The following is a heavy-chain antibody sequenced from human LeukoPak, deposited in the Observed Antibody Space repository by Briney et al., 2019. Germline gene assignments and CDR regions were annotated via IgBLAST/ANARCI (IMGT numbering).Heavy chain of an antibody. CDR3: VRGQTIDY. CDR1: GFTFSNYW. V-gene: IGHV3-74*01. D-gene: IGHD3-3*01. Sequence: GGSLTLSCTTSGFTFSNYWMYWVRQAPGKGLVWVSRIKSEGTGITYTDSVEGRFTISRDNAKNTLYLQMNSLRDEDTAVYYCVRGQTIDYWGQGTLVTVSS. CDR2: IKSEGTGI. J-gene: IGHJ4*02.